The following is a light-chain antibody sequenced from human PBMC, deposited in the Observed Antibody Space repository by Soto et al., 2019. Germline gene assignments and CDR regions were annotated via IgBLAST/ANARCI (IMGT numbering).Light chain of an antibody. Sequence: QSALTQSPSASGSPGQSVTISCIGTSSDVGGYNYVSWYQHHPGKAPKLIIYEVTKRPSGVPARFSGSKSGTSASLAISGLRSEDEADYYCGGWDDSLSGPVFGGGTKLTVL. CDR3: GGWDDSLSGPV. CDR1: SSDVGGYNY. V-gene: IGLV2-8*01. J-gene: IGLJ2*01. CDR2: EVT.